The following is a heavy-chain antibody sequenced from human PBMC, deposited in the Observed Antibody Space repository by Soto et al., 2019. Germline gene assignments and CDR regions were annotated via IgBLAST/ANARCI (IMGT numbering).Heavy chain of an antibody. V-gene: IGHV3-23*01. CDR1: GFTFSSYA. D-gene: IGHD2-2*01. CDR3: AKLYCSSTSCYLDV. J-gene: IGHJ6*04. Sequence: GGSLRLSCAASGFTFSSYAMSWVRQAPGKGLEWVSAISGSGGSTYYADSVKGRFTISRDNSKNTLYLQMNSLRAEDTAVYYCAKLYCSSTSCYLDVWGKGTTVTVSS. CDR2: ISGSGGST.